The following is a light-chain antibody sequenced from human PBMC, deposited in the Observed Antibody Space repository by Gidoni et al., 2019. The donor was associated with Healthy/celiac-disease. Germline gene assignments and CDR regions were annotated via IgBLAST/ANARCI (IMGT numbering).Light chain of an antibody. Sequence: EVVMPQSPATLSVPPGERATLSCRASQSVSSNLAWYQQKPGQAPRLLIYGASTRATGIPARFSGSGSGTEFTLTISSLQSEDFAVYYCQQYSNWPPLTFGGGTKVEIK. J-gene: IGKJ4*01. CDR1: QSVSSN. V-gene: IGKV3-15*01. CDR2: GAS. CDR3: QQYSNWPPLT.